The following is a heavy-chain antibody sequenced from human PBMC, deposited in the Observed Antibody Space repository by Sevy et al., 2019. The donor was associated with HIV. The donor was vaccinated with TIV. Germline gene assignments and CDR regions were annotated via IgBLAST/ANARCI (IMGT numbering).Heavy chain of an antibody. V-gene: IGHV3-23*01. CDR3: AREGCTKPHDY. CDR1: GFTFSKYS. CDR2: LSFGCGEI. Sequence: GGSLRLSCAASGFTFSKYSMSWVRQPPGKGLEWVSTLSFGCGEINYADSVKGRFTISRDNSKSSVYLQMNNLRPDDTAVYYCAREGCTKPHDYWGQGPLVTVSS. D-gene: IGHD2-8*01. J-gene: IGHJ4*02.